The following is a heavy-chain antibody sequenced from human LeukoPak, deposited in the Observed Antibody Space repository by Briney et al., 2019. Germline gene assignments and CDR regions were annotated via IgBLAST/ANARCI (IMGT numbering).Heavy chain of an antibody. D-gene: IGHD3-22*01. CDR3: ARAEGYYDSSGNDAFDI. CDR1: GFTFSIYA. CDR2: IWYDGSNK. Sequence: GGSLRLSCAGSGFTFSIYAMHWVRQAPGKGLEWVAVIWYDGSNKYYADSVKGRFTISRDNSKNTLYLQMNSLRAEDTAVYYCARAEGYYDSSGNDAFDIWGQGTMVTVSS. V-gene: IGHV3-33*08. J-gene: IGHJ3*02.